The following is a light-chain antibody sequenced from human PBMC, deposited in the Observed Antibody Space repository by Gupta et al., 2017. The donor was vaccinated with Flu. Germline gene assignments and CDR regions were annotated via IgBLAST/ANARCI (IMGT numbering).Light chain of an antibody. CDR1: QSVSTKY. CDR2: GAS. Sequence: VTLSLSPGERATLSCRANQSVSTKYLAWYQQNPGQTPRLLIYGASSRATGVPDRFSGSGSGTDFTLTISRLEPKDFAVYYCQQDGSSPETCGQGTKVEIK. J-gene: IGKJ2*01. V-gene: IGKV3-20*01. CDR3: QQDGSSPET.